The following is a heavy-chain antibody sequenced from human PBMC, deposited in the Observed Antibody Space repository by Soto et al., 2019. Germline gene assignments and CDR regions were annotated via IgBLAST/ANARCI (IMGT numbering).Heavy chain of an antibody. V-gene: IGHV4-30-2*01. J-gene: IGHJ5*02. CDR3: ARTDIVTTNCFDP. CDR2: IYHSGST. D-gene: IGHD5-12*01. CDR1: GGSISSGGYS. Sequence: SETLSLTCAVSGGSISSGGYSWSWIRQPPGKGLEWIGYIYHSGSTYYNPSLKSRVTISVDTSNNQFSLKLSSVTAADTSVYYCARTDIVTTNCFDPWGQGTLVTVSS.